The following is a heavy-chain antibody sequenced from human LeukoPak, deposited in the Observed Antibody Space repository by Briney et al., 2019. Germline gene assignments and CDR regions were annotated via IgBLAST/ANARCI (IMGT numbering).Heavy chain of an antibody. CDR3: ARESEHIVVVTPPNLFNP. CDR1: IHLDYLC. V-gene: IGHV1-2*02. J-gene: IGHJ5*02. D-gene: IGHD2-21*02. Sequence: ASVPDSLLCCGWIHLDYLCHWVRPAGGQGLEWMGWINHNRGATNYAQKFQGTVTMTRDTSISTAYLELSRLRSDDTAVYYCARESEHIVVVTPPNLFNPWGQGTLVTVSS. CDR2: INHNRGAT.